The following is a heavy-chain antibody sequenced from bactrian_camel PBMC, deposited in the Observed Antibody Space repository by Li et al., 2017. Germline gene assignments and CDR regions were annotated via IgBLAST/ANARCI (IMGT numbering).Heavy chain of an antibody. D-gene: IGHD6*01. V-gene: IGHV3S26*01. CDR2: LDSNGVT. Sequence: HVQLVESGGGSVQAGGSLRLSCAASGYTYSSYCMGWFRQAPGKEREGVAYLDSNGVTTYADSVKGRFTISQDKVKKTLYLQMDSLKPEDTAMYSCAALYGGSCTKRRGEPGFLEPALEYWGQGTQVTVS. J-gene: IGHJ4*01. CDR1: GYTYSSYC. CDR3: AALYGGSCTKRRGEPGFLEPALEY.